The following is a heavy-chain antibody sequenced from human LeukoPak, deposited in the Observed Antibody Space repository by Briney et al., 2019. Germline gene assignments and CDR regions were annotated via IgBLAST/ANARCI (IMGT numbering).Heavy chain of an antibody. CDR3: ARVTGSIDY. V-gene: IGHV1-8*01. CDR1: GYTFTIYD. D-gene: IGHD1-26*01. CDR2: INLNSGNT. Sequence: ASVKVSCKASGYTFTIYDINWVRQVTGQGLEWMGWINLNSGNTGYAQNFQGRLTVTRDTSINTAYMELNTLRPEDTAIYYCARVTGSIDYWGQGTLVTVSS. J-gene: IGHJ4*02.